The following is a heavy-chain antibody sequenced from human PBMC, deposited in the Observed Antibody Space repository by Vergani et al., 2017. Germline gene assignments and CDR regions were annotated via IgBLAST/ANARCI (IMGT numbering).Heavy chain of an antibody. J-gene: IGHJ5*02. V-gene: IGHV1-46*01. D-gene: IGHD3-9*01. CDR2: INPSGGST. CDR3: ARSYDILTGYARYFRPWVDP. Sequence: QVQLVQSGAEVKKPGASVKVSCKASGYTFTSYYMHWVRQAPXQGLEWMGIINPSGGSTSYAQKFQGRVTMTRDTSTGTVYMGLSSLRSEDTAVYYCARSYDILTGYARYFRPWVDPWGQGTLVTVSS. CDR1: GYTFTSYY.